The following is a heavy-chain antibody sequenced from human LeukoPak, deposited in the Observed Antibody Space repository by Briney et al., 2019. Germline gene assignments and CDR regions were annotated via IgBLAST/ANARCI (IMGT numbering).Heavy chain of an antibody. CDR2: IYTGGGR. D-gene: IGHD2-21*02. V-gene: IGHV3-53*01. J-gene: IGHJ6*03. Sequence: GGSLRLSCAASGFTVSSYYMNWVRQAPGKELEWVSVIYTGGGRYYADSVKGRFTISRDNAKNSLYLQMNSLRAEDTAVYYCARGTTALMDVWGKGTTVTVSS. CDR1: GFTVSSYY. CDR3: ARGTTALMDV.